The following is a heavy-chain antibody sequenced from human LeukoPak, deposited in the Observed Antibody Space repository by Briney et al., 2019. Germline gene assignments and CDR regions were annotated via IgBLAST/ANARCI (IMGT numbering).Heavy chain of an antibody. CDR3: ARVAARDGYNLDY. CDR2: IYYSGST. J-gene: IGHJ4*02. Sequence: KSSETLSLTCPVFAGSISSYYWSWIRQPPGNGLEWIGYIYYSGSTNYNPSLKRRVTISVATSKNQFSLKRSSVTAADTAVYYCARVAARDGYNLDYWGQGTLVTVSS. V-gene: IGHV4-59*01. D-gene: IGHD5-24*01. CDR1: AGSISSYY.